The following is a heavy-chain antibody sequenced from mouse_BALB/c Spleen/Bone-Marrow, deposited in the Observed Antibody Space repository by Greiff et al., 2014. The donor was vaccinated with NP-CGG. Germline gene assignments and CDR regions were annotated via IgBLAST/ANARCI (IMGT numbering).Heavy chain of an antibody. Sequence: QVQLQQSGAELARPGASVKMSCKASGYTFTSYTIHWVKQRPGQGLEWIGYINPSSGYTNYNQKFKDKATLTADTSSSTAYMQLSSLTSEDSAVYYYARGGIRLPYAMDYWGQGTSVTVSS. CDR3: ARGGIRLPYAMDY. CDR2: INPSSGYT. D-gene: IGHD1-2*01. CDR1: GYTFTSYT. J-gene: IGHJ4*01. V-gene: IGHV1-4*01.